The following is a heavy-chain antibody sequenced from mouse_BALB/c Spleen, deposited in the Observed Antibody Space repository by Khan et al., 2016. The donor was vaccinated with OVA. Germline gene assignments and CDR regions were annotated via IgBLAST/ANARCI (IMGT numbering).Heavy chain of an antibody. J-gene: IGHJ2*01. D-gene: IGHD3-2*02. V-gene: IGHV3-2*02. Sequence: EVQLVESGPGLVKPSKSLSLTCTVTGYSFTRDYAWNWIRHFPGNKLEWTGYISYSGNTKYNPSLKSRISITRDTSKNQFFLQLNFVTIEDTATYYCARIQGGDFDYWGQGTTLTVSS. CDR1: GYSFTRDYA. CDR2: ISYSGNT. CDR3: ARIQGGDFDY.